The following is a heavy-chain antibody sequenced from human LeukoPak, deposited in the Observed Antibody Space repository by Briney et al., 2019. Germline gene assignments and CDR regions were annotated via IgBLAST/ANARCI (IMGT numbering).Heavy chain of an antibody. J-gene: IGHJ4*02. V-gene: IGHV4-34*01. D-gene: IGHD1-26*01. CDR1: GGSFSGYY. CDR2: INHSGST. CDR3: ARGGGSYYEDY. Sequence: SETLSLTCAVYGGSFSGYYWSWIRQPPGKGLEWIGEINHSGSTNYNPSLKSRVTISVDTSKNQFSLKLSSVTAADTAVYYCARGGGSYYEDYWGQGTLVTVSS.